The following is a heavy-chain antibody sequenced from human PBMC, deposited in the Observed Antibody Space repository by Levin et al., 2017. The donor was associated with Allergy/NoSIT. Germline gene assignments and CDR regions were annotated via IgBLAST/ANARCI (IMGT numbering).Heavy chain of an antibody. CDR1: GGSISSYY. V-gene: IGHV4-59*08. CDR3: ARRTTGTTGIDD. Sequence: SETLSLTCTVSGGSISSYYWSWIRQPPGKGLEWIGYIYYSGSTNYNPSLKSRVTISVDTSKNQFSLKLSSVTAADTAVYYCARRTTGTTGIDDWGQGTLVTVSS. CDR2: IYYSGST. D-gene: IGHD1-1*01. J-gene: IGHJ4*02.